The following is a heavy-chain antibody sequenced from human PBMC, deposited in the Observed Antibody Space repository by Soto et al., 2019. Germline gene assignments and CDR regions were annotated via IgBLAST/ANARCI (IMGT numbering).Heavy chain of an antibody. CDR2: IYYSGST. Sequence: TSETLSLTCTVSGGPISSYYWSWIRQPPGKGLEWIGYIYYSGSTNYNPSLKSRVTISVDTSKNQFSLKLSSVTAADTAVYYCARGDPLLWFGEKVYYGMDAWGQGTTVTVSS. J-gene: IGHJ6*02. V-gene: IGHV4-59*01. D-gene: IGHD3-10*01. CDR3: ARGDPLLWFGEKVYYGMDA. CDR1: GGPISSYY.